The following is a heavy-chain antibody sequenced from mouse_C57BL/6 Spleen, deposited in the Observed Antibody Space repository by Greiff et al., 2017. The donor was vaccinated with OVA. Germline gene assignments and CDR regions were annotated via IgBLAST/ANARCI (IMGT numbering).Heavy chain of an antibody. Sequence: VQLQQSGPELVKPGASVKISCKASGYTFTDYYMNWVKQSHGKSLEWIGDINPNNGGTSYNQKFKGKATLTVDKSSSTAYMELRSLTSEDSAVYYCARNGPITTVVATKAMDYWGQGTSVTVSS. J-gene: IGHJ4*01. V-gene: IGHV1-26*01. CDR3: ARNGPITTVVATKAMDY. CDR1: GYTFTDYY. D-gene: IGHD1-1*01. CDR2: INPNNGGT.